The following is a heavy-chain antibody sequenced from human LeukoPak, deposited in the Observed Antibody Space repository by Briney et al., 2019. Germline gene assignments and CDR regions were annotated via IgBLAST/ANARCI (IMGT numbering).Heavy chain of an antibody. CDR1: GFTFRSYA. D-gene: IGHD1-26*01. V-gene: IGHV3-23*01. J-gene: IGHJ4*02. CDR3: AEEAGLSYSVTPFDY. Sequence: PGGSLRLSCAASGFTFRSYAMSWVRQAPGRALEWVSAISGSGGSTYYADSVKGRFTISRDNSKNTLYLQMNSLRAEDTAVYYCAEEAGLSYSVTPFDYWGQGTLITVSS. CDR2: ISGSGGST.